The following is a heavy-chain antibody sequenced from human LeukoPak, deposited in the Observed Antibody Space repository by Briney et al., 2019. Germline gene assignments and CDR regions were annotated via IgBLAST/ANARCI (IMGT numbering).Heavy chain of an antibody. Sequence: SVKVSCKASGGTFSSYAISWVRQAPGQGLEWMGRIIPILGIANYAQKFQGRVTITADKSTSTAYMELSSLRSEDTAVYYCASPAGDSSGHRDYWGQGTLVTVSS. D-gene: IGHD3-22*01. CDR3: ASPAGDSSGHRDY. V-gene: IGHV1-69*04. CDR1: GGTFSSYA. CDR2: IIPILGIA. J-gene: IGHJ4*02.